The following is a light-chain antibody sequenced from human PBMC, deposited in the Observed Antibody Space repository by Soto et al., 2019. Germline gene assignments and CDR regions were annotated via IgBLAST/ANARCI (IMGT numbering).Light chain of an antibody. CDR2: KAS. V-gene: IGKV1-5*03. CDR3: QQYDTYSRT. Sequence: DIQMTQSPSTLSTFVGDKVTITCRASQSIGSWLAWYQQKPGKAPKLLIYKASSLESGVPSRFSGSGSGTEFTLTISSLQSDDFATYYCQQYDTYSRTFGQGTKVEIK. J-gene: IGKJ1*01. CDR1: QSIGSW.